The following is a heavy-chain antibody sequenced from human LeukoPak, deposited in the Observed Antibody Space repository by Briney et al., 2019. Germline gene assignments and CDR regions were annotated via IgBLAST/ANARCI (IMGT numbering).Heavy chain of an antibody. Sequence: GGSLRLSCAASGFTLSSYAMHWVRQAPGKGLEWVAVISYDGSNKYYADSVKGRFTISRDNSKNTLYLQMNSLRAEDTAVYYCARDEAMTVTTIDYWGQGTLVTVSS. CDR2: ISYDGSNK. D-gene: IGHD4-17*01. CDR3: ARDEAMTVTTIDY. V-gene: IGHV3-30-3*01. J-gene: IGHJ4*02. CDR1: GFTLSSYA.